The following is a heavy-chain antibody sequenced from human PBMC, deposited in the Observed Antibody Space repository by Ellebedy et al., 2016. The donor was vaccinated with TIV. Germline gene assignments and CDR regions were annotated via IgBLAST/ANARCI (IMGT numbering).Heavy chain of an antibody. CDR3: ARDTAMDY. Sequence: GESLKISCTASGFTFSSYIMNWVRQAPGKGLEWISSITKSGDYMYYADSVKGRFTISRDNARHSLDLQMNSLRADDTAVYYCARDTAMDYWGQGTLVTVSS. CDR2: ITKSGDYM. CDR1: GFTFSSYI. V-gene: IGHV3-21*01. J-gene: IGHJ4*02. D-gene: IGHD5-18*01.